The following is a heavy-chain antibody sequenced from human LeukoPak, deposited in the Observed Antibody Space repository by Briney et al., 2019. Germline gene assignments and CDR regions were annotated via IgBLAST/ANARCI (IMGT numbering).Heavy chain of an antibody. CDR2: IYYSGST. D-gene: IGHD3-16*02. Sequence: SETLSLTCTVSGGSISSYYWSWIRQPPGKGLEWIGYIYYSGSTNYNPSLKSRVTISVDTSKNQFSLKLSSVTAADTAVYYCARDNLYDYVWGSYRSYYFDYWGQGTLVTVSS. CDR3: ARDNLYDYVWGSYRSYYFDY. J-gene: IGHJ4*02. V-gene: IGHV4-59*12. CDR1: GGSISSYY.